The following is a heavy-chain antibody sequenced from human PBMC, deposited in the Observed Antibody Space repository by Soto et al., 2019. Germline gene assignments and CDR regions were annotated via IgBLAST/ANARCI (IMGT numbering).Heavy chain of an antibody. CDR2: IFTSGST. D-gene: IGHD6-6*01. J-gene: IGHJ6*02. CDR1: GGSMNDYY. V-gene: IGHV4-4*07. Sequence: SETLSLTCTVSGGSMNDYYWSWIRQPAGKGLEWIGRIFTSGSTNYNPSLRSRLTMPVDTSTNQVSLRLTSVTAADTAVYYCASGRLVSRYYGLDVWGQGTTVTVSS. CDR3: ASGRLVSRYYGLDV.